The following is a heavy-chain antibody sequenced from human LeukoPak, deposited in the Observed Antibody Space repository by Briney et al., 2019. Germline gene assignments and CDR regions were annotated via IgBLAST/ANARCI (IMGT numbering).Heavy chain of an antibody. CDR1: GFTFSSYN. CDR3: ARDFSDVRGNIFDS. J-gene: IGHJ4*02. CDR2: ITSGSSYI. D-gene: IGHD3-10*02. V-gene: IGHV3-21*01. Sequence: GGSLRLSCAASGFTFSSYNMNWVRQAPGKGLEWVSSITSGSSYIYYADSVKGRFTISRDNAKNSVYLQMNSLRAEDTAVYYCARDFSDVRGNIFDSWGQGTLVTVSS.